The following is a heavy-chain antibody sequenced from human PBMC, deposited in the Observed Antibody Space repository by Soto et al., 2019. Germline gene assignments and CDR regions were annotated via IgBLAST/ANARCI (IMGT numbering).Heavy chain of an antibody. CDR3: ARDPTPMVRGVPVV. J-gene: IGHJ4*02. D-gene: IGHD3-10*01. CDR1: GGSISSGGYY. Sequence: QVQLQESGPGLVKPSQTLSLTCTVSGGSISSGGYYWSWIRQHPGKGLEWIGYIYYSGSTYYNPSLKTRVTIAVDTTKNPFSLKLSSVTAADTAVYYCARDPTPMVRGVPVVWGQGTLVTVSS. CDR2: IYYSGST. V-gene: IGHV4-31*03.